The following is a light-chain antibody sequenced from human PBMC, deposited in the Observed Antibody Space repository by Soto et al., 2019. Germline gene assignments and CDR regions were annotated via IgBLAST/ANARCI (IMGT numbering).Light chain of an antibody. J-gene: IGKJ1*01. V-gene: IGKV3-11*01. CDR1: QSVSSY. Sequence: EIVLTQSPATLSLSPGERATLSCRASQSVSSYLAWYQQKPGQAPRLLIYDASNRATGIPARFSGSGSGTDFALTISSREPEDFAVYYYQQRSNWPPPCGQGPQVEIQ. CDR3: QQRSNWPPP. CDR2: DAS.